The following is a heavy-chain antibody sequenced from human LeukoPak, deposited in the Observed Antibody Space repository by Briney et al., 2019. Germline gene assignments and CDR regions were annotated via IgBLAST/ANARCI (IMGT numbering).Heavy chain of an antibody. CDR1: GFIFSSYW. CDR2: INSDGSDT. D-gene: IGHD3-22*01. V-gene: IGHV3-74*01. Sequence: GGXLRLSCAASGFIFSSYWMHWVRQAPGKGLVWVSRINSDGSDTTYADSVKGRFTISRDNAKNTLYLRMNSLRAEDTAVYYCARVRGGYYSDFWGQGTLVTVSS. CDR3: ARVRGGYYSDF. J-gene: IGHJ4*02.